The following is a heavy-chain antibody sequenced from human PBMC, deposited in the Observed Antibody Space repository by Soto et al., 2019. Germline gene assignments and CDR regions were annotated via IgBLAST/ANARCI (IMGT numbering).Heavy chain of an antibody. CDR1: GFTLSSYE. CDR3: ARGSIAAAGPNYYYGMDV. Sequence: GSLRLACAASGFTLSSYEMHWVRQATGKGLEWVSAIGTAGDPYYPGSVKGRFTISRENAKNSLYLQMNSLRAGDTAVYYCARGSIAAAGPNYYYGMDVWGQGTTVSVSS. V-gene: IGHV3-13*05. CDR2: IGTAGDP. D-gene: IGHD6-13*01. J-gene: IGHJ6*02.